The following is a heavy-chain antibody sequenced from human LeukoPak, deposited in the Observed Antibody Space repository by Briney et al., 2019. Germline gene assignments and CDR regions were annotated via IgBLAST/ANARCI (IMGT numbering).Heavy chain of an antibody. V-gene: IGHV1-3*01. CDR2: INAGTGNT. Sequence: GASVKVSCKASGFTFTSYAMHWVRQAPGQGLEWMGWINAGTGNTKYSQKFQGRVTISRDTSASTAYMELNSLRSEDTAMYYCAREYGYDRGWSYPFLFDYWGQGTLVTVSS. D-gene: IGHD6-19*01. CDR3: AREYGYDRGWSYPFLFDY. J-gene: IGHJ4*02. CDR1: GFTFTSYA.